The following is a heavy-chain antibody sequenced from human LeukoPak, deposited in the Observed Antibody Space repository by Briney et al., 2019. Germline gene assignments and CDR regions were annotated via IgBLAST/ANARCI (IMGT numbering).Heavy chain of an antibody. CDR3: ARLTGDGDGYNYEFDY. J-gene: IGHJ4*02. D-gene: IGHD5-24*01. V-gene: IGHV1-3*01. Sequence: ASVTVSCKASGYTFTSYAMHWVRQAPGQRLEWMGWINAGNGNTKYSQKFQGRVTITADESTSTAYMELSSLRSEDTAVYYCARLTGDGDGYNYEFDYWGQGTLVTVSS. CDR1: GYTFTSYA. CDR2: INAGNGNT.